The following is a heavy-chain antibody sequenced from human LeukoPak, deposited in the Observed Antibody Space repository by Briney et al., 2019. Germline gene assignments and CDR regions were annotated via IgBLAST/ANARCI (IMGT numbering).Heavy chain of an antibody. CDR1: GYTFTSYF. V-gene: IGHV1-46*01. D-gene: IGHD2-2*01. Sequence: ASVKVSCKASGYTFTSYFMHWVRQAPGQGLEWMGVFNPGGGGTTYTQQFQGRVTMTGDTSTSTAHMELSSLRPEDTDTYYCVRDPHLPNDYCGMDVWGQGTTVTVSS. J-gene: IGHJ6*02. CDR3: VRDPHLPNDYCGMDV. CDR2: FNPGGGGT.